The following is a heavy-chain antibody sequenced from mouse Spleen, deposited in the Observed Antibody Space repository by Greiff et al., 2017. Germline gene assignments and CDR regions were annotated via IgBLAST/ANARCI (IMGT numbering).Heavy chain of an antibody. Sequence: EVQLQESGPGLVKPSQSLSLTCSVTGYSITSGYYWNWIRQFPGNKLEWMGYISYDGSNNYNPSLKNRISITRDTSKNQFFLKLNSVTTEDTATYYCARVGDYDWFAYWGQGTLVTVSA. D-gene: IGHD2-4*01. V-gene: IGHV3-6*02. CDR2: ISYDGSN. CDR3: ARVGDYDWFAY. CDR1: GYSITSGYY. J-gene: IGHJ3*01.